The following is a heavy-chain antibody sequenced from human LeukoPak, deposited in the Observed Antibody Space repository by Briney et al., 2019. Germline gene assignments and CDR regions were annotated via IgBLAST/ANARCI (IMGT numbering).Heavy chain of an antibody. D-gene: IGHD6-6*01. J-gene: IGHJ4*02. V-gene: IGHV3-7*01. CDR3: ARDSSAARPNYYFDY. Sequence: GGSLRLSCAASGFTFSSYMMTWVRQAPGKGLEWVANIKPDGGEKFYVDSVRGRFTISRDNAKNSLYLQMNSLRAEDMAVYYCARDSSAARPNYYFDYWGQGTLVTVSS. CDR2: IKPDGGEK. CDR1: GFTFSSYM.